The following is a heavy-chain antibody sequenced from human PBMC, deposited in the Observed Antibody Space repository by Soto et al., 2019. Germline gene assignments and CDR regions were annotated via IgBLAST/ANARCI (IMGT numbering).Heavy chain of an antibody. J-gene: IGHJ5*02. D-gene: IGHD2-8*01. Sequence: QVQLVQSGAEVKKPGASVKVSCKASGYTLTSYAMHWVRQAPGQRLEWMGWINAGNGNTKYSQKFQGRVTITRETSASTVYVELSSLRSEDTGVYYCARDRDCTNGVCRNWFDTWGQGTLVTVSS. CDR3: ARDRDCTNGVCRNWFDT. V-gene: IGHV1-3*01. CDR2: INAGNGNT. CDR1: GYTLTSYA.